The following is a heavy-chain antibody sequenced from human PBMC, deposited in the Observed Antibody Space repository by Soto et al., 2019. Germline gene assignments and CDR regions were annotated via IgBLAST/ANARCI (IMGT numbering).Heavy chain of an antibody. D-gene: IGHD5-18*01. J-gene: IGHJ4*02. CDR1: GGSVSSGSYY. Sequence: SETLSLTCTVSGGSVSSGSYYWSWIRQPPGKGLEWIGYIYYSGSTNYNPSLKSRVTISVDTSKNQFSLKLSSVTAADTAVYYCASSRYGYTFYDYWGQGTLVTVSS. CDR2: IYYSGST. CDR3: ASSRYGYTFYDY. V-gene: IGHV4-61*01.